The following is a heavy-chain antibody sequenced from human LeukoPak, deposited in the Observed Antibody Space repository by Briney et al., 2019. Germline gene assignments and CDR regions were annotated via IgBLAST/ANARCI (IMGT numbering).Heavy chain of an antibody. D-gene: IGHD2-15*01. J-gene: IGHJ4*02. CDR3: VVGSGGNYS. Sequence: GGSLRLSCAASGFTFSSNWMHWVRQAPGKGLVWVSRINTDASSTTYADSVKGRFTISRDNAKNTLYMQMNSLRAEDTAVYYCVVGSGGNYSWGQGTLVSVS. CDR2: INTDASST. CDR1: GFTFSSNW. V-gene: IGHV3-74*03.